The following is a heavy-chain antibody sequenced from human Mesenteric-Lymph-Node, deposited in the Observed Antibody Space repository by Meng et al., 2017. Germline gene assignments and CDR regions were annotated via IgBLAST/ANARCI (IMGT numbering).Heavy chain of an antibody. CDR2: FYYSGST. V-gene: IGHV4-39*01. D-gene: IGHD6-19*01. J-gene: IGHJ4*02. Sequence: QLQQEAAGPGLVKPSETLSLTCTSSGGSISGSCYYWGWIRQPPVKGLEWIGTFYYSGSTSYNPILKSRVTISVDTSKNQFSLKLSAVTAADTAVYYCARLVSGWSGSYYFDYWGQGTLVTVSS. CDR1: GGSISGSCYY. CDR3: ARLVSGWSGSYYFDY.